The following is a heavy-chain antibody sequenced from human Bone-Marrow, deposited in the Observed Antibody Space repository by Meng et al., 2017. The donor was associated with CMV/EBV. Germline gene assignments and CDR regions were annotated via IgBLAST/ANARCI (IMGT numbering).Heavy chain of an antibody. CDR2: INAYNGNT. CDR1: FAGYG. CDR3: ARESPFEHMVREAPALFDP. D-gene: IGHD3-10*01. J-gene: IGHJ5*02. V-gene: IGHV1-18*01. Sequence: FAGYGISWVRQDPGQELEWMGWINAYNGNTNYAPKLRGRITMNKDTYTSTAYMELRSLRSDDTAVYYCARESPFEHMVREAPALFDPWGQGTLVTVSS.